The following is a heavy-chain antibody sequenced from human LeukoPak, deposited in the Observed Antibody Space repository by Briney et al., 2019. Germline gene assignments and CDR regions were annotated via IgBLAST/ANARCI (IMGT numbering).Heavy chain of an antibody. CDR2: IWYDGSNK. D-gene: IGHD1-1*01. CDR1: GFTFSSYG. V-gene: IGHV3-33*01. Sequence: GGSLRLSCAASGFTFSSYGMHWVRQAPGKGLEWVAVIWYDGSNKYYAGSVKGRFTISRDNSKNTLYLQMNSLRAEDTAVYYCASIKERASAFDIWGQGTMVTVSS. J-gene: IGHJ3*02. CDR3: ASIKERASAFDI.